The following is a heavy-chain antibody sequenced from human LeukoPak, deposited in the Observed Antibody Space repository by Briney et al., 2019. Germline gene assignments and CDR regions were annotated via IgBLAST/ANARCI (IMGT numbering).Heavy chain of an antibody. J-gene: IGHJ4*02. D-gene: IGHD3-10*01. CDR2: INPDGSRT. V-gene: IGHV3-74*01. Sequence: GGSLRLSCAASGLTFSSYAMSWVRQAPGKGLVWVSRINPDGSRTDYADSVKGRFTISRDNAKNTLYLQMNSLRAEDTAVYYCARDFYVGSGSYYIGYWGQGTLVTVSS. CDR3: ARDFYVGSGSYYIGY. CDR1: GLTFSSYA.